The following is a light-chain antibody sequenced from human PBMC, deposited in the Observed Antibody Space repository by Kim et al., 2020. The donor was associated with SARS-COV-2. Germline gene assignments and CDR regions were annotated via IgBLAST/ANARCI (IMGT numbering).Light chain of an antibody. CDR2: YDS. J-gene: IGLJ3*02. CDR3: QVWDSSSDHL. Sequence: SYELTQPPSVSVAPGKTARITCGGNNIGSKSVHWYQQKPGQAPVLVIYYDSDRPSGLPERFSGSNSGNTATLTISRVEAVDEADYYCQVWDSSSDHLFGGGTKLTVL. V-gene: IGLV3-21*04. CDR1: NIGSKS.